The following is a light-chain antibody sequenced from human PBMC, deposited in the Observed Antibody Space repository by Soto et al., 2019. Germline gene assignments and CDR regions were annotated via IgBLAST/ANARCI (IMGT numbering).Light chain of an antibody. V-gene: IGKV3-20*01. Sequence: EIVLTQSPGTLSLSPGERATLSCRASQSVSSSYLAWYQQKPGQAPRLLIYGASSRATGIPDRFSGSGSGTDFTLTISILEPEDFAVYCCQQYGSSPEYTFGQGTKLEIK. CDR3: QQYGSSPEYT. J-gene: IGKJ2*01. CDR2: GAS. CDR1: QSVSSSY.